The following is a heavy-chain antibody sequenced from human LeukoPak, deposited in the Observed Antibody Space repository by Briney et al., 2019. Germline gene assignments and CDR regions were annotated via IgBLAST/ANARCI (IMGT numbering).Heavy chain of an antibody. Sequence: GGSLRLSCAASGFTFSGYAMSWVRQAPGKGLEWVSAISGGGGSTYYADSVKGRFTISRDNSKNTLYLQMDRLALEDTAVYYCTRELYFFDTGSFDYWGQGTLVTVSS. J-gene: IGHJ4*02. D-gene: IGHD3-10*01. CDR2: ISGGGGST. V-gene: IGHV3-23*01. CDR1: GFTFSGYA. CDR3: TRELYFFDTGSFDY.